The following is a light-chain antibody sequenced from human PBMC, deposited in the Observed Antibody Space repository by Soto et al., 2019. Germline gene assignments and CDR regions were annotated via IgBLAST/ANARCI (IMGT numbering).Light chain of an antibody. CDR3: QQYNSYAFT. CDR1: QTISNW. Sequence: DIQMTQSPSTLSASVGDRVTITCRASQTISNWLAWYQQKPGKAPKLLIYDASKLESGVPSRFSGSGSGTEFTLTISSLQPDDFGTYYCQQYNSYAFTFGRGTKVDIK. J-gene: IGKJ3*01. CDR2: DAS. V-gene: IGKV1-5*01.